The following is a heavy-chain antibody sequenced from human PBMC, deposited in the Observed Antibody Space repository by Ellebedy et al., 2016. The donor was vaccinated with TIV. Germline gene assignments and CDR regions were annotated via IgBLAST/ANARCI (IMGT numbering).Heavy chain of an antibody. Sequence: PGGSLRLSCKGSGYSFTSYWISWVRQMPGKGLEWMGRIDPSDSYTNYSPSFQGHVTISADKSISTAYLQWSSLKASDTAMYYCARLKNPSTDWLFLYGMDVWGQGTTVTVSS. CDR1: GYSFTSYW. J-gene: IGHJ6*02. CDR2: IDPSDSYT. V-gene: IGHV5-10-1*01. D-gene: IGHD3-9*01. CDR3: ARLKNPSTDWLFLYGMDV.